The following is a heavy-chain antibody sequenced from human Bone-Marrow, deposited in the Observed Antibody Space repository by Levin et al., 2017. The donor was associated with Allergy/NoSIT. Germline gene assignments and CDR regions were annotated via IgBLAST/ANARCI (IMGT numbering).Heavy chain of an antibody. Sequence: KPGGSLRLSCAASGFTFSSYSMNWVRQAPGKGLEWVSSISSSSSYIYYADSVKGRFTISRDNAKNSLYLQMNSLRAEDTAVYYCARAGESVTQQRVGVVDYWGQGTLVTVSS. V-gene: IGHV3-21*01. J-gene: IGHJ4*02. D-gene: IGHD6-13*01. CDR1: GFTFSSYS. CDR3: ARAGESVTQQRVGVVDY. CDR2: ISSSSSYI.